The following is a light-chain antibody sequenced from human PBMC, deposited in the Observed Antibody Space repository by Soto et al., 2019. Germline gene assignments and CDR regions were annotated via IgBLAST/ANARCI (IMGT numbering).Light chain of an antibody. CDR2: GNS. V-gene: IGLV1-40*01. Sequence: QSVLTQPPSVSGAPRQRVTISCTGSSSNIGAGYDVHWYQQLPGTAPKLLIYGNSNRPSGVPDRISGSKSGTSASLAITGLQAEDEADYYCQSYDSSLSGHVVFGGGTQLTVL. CDR1: SSNIGAGYD. J-gene: IGLJ2*01. CDR3: QSYDSSLSGHVV.